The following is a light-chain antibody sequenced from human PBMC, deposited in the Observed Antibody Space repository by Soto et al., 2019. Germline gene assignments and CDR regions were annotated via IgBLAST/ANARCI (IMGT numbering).Light chain of an antibody. CDR3: YSYAGRNIWV. V-gene: IGLV2-8*01. Sequence: QSALAQPPSASGSPRQSVTISCTGSGSDIGAYNFVSWYQQHPGKAPKLMIFGVTERPSGVPDRFSGSKSGNTASLTVSGLQADDEAVYYCYSYAGRNIWVFGGGTKVTVL. CDR2: GVT. J-gene: IGLJ3*02. CDR1: GSDIGAYNF.